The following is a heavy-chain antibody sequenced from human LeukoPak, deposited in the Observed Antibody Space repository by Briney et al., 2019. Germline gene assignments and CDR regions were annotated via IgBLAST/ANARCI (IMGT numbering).Heavy chain of an antibody. Sequence: QPGGSLRLSCAASGFTFSNYAMNWVRQAPGKGLEWVSGVSGSGGSTYYADSVKGRFTISRDNSKNTLYLQMNSLRAEDTAVYYCAKANIAAAGIVDFWGQGTLVTISS. D-gene: IGHD6-13*01. V-gene: IGHV3-23*01. J-gene: IGHJ4*02. CDR3: AKANIAAAGIVDF. CDR2: VSGSGGST. CDR1: GFTFSNYA.